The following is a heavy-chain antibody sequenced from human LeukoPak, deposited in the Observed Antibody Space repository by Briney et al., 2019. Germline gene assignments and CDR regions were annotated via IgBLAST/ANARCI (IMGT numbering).Heavy chain of an antibody. CDR2: IYTSGST. J-gene: IGHJ4*02. Sequence: SETLSLTCTVSGGSISSYYWSWIRQPAGKGLEWIGRIYTSGSTNYNTSLKSRVTISLDKSKNQFSLKLSSVTAADTAVYYCARGKRITIFGVVIAPIDYWGQGTLVTVAS. V-gene: IGHV4-4*07. D-gene: IGHD3-3*01. CDR1: GGSISSYY. CDR3: ARGKRITIFGVVIAPIDY.